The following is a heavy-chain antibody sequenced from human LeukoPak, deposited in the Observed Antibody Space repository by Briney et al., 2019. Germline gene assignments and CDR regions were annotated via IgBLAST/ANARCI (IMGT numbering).Heavy chain of an antibody. J-gene: IGHJ5*02. CDR2: INSDGSST. CDR1: GFTFSSYW. CDR3: ARAADFWSGYTQFDP. Sequence: GGSLRLSCAASGFTFSSYWMHWVRQASGKGLVWVSRINSDGSSTSYADSVKGRFTISRDNAKNTLYLQMNSLRAEDTAVYYCARAADFWSGYTQFDPWGQGTLVTVSS. D-gene: IGHD3-3*01. V-gene: IGHV3-74*01.